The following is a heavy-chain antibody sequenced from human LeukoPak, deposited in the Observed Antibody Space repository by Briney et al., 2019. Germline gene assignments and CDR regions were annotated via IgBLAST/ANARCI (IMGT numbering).Heavy chain of an antibody. CDR2: ISYDGSNK. CDR3: AKDRYSSSRWFDP. D-gene: IGHD6-13*01. Sequence: QPGGCLRLSCAASGFTFSSYGMHWVRQAPGKGLEWVAVISYDGSNKYYADSVKGRFTISRDNSKNTLYLQMNSLRAEDTAVYYCAKDRYSSSRWFDPWGQGTLVTVSS. CDR1: GFTFSSYG. J-gene: IGHJ5*02. V-gene: IGHV3-30*18.